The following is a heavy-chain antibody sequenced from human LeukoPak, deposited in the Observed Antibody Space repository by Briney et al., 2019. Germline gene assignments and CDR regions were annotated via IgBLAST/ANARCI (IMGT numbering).Heavy chain of an antibody. CDR3: ARHPDGSLSLDY. J-gene: IGHJ4*02. Sequence: GGSLRLSCVASGFSFSDYYMSWIRQAPGKGLEWVSYISSSGSHTNYADSVTGRFTISRNNARKSLHLQMNSLRAEDTAVYYCARHPDGSLSLDYWGQGTLVTVSS. CDR2: ISSSGSHT. V-gene: IGHV3-11*03. D-gene: IGHD1-26*01. CDR1: GFSFSDYY.